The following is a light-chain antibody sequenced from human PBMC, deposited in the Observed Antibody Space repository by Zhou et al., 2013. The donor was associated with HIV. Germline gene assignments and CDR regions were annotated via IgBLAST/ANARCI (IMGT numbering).Light chain of an antibody. CDR2: GAS. CDR1: QSIGSSN. V-gene: IGKV3D-20*02. J-gene: IGKJ4*01. Sequence: EIVLTQSPGTLSLSPGERATLSCRASQSIGSSNIAWYQQKPGQAPRLLIYGASNRATGIPDRISGRGSGTDFTLTISSLEPEDFAVYYCQQRSSWPLTFGGGTKVEIK. CDR3: QQRSSWPLT.